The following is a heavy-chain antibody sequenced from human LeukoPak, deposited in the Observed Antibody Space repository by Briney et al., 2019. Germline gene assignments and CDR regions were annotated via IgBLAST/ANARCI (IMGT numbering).Heavy chain of an antibody. Sequence: SETLSLTWTVSGGSISSYYWSWIRQPPGKGLEWIGYIYYSGSTNYNPSLKSRVTISVDTSKNQFSLKLSFVTAADTAVYYCARESESPDYYDSSGYYVNWFDPWGQGTLVTVSS. CDR2: IYYSGST. D-gene: IGHD3-22*01. V-gene: IGHV4-59*01. J-gene: IGHJ5*02. CDR3: ARESESPDYYDSSGYYVNWFDP. CDR1: GGSISSYY.